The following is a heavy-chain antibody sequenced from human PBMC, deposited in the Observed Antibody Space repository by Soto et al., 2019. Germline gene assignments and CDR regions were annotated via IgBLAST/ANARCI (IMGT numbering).Heavy chain of an antibody. CDR2: IWYDGSNK. CDR1: GFTFSSYG. D-gene: IGHD2-8*01. Sequence: SLRLSCAASGFTFSSYGMHWVRQAPGKGLEWVAVIWYDGSNKYYADSVKGRFTISRDNSKNTLYLQMNSLRAEDTAVYYCARVSSSETIVLMKAPPFASDADTQNDAFDIWGQGTMVTVSS. V-gene: IGHV3-33*01. J-gene: IGHJ3*02. CDR3: ARVSSSETIVLMKAPPFASDADTQNDAFDI.